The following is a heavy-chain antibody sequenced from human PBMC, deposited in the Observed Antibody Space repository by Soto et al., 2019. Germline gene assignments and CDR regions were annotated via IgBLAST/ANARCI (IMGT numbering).Heavy chain of an antibody. CDR3: ARGVVLFGSFDI. CDR2: IYYSGST. V-gene: IGHV4-59*01. J-gene: IGHJ3*02. D-gene: IGHD2-15*01. Sequence: SETLSLTCTFSGGSLSSFYWSWVRQPPGKGLEWIGYIYYSGSTDYNPSLKSRVTISVDTSKNQFSLKVSSVTAADTAVYYCARGVVLFGSFDIWGQGTMVTVSS. CDR1: GGSLSSFY.